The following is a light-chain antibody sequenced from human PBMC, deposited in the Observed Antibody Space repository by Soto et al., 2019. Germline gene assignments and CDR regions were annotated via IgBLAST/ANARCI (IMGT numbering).Light chain of an antibody. Sequence: EIVLTQSPATLSLSPGDRAVLSCRASQSVSRSLTWYQHKPGQAPRLLIYDASTRATGIPRRFSGSGSGTDFTLTISSLEPEDFAVYYCQQRSNRFGRGTKVDIK. CDR1: QSVSRS. CDR3: QQRSNR. J-gene: IGKJ4*01. V-gene: IGKV3-11*01. CDR2: DAS.